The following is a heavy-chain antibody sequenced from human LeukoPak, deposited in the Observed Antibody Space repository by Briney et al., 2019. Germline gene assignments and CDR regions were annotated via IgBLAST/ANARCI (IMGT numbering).Heavy chain of an antibody. Sequence: SETLSLTCTVSGGSITSYYWNWIRQPPGKGLEWIGCIYYSGGTNYNPSLKSRVTISLDTSKNQFSLKLSSVTAADTAVYYCARDYYGSGSYYQLGDYWGQGTLVTVSS. D-gene: IGHD3-10*01. J-gene: IGHJ4*02. CDR1: GGSITSYY. CDR2: IYYSGGT. CDR3: ARDYYGSGSYYQLGDY. V-gene: IGHV4-59*01.